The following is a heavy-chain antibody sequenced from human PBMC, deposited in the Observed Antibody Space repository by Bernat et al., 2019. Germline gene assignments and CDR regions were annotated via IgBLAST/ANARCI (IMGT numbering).Heavy chain of an antibody. CDR1: GFTFGGYA. CDR3: GAVVAGEAWYYFDL. J-gene: IGHJ2*01. Sequence: EVQLVESGGGLVQPGRSLRLSCTASGFTFGGYAMSWVRQAPGKGLEWVGFIRSNAYGGTTEYAASVKGRFTISRDDYKSIAYLQMNSLKTEDTAVYYLGAVVAGEAWYYFDLWGHGTLVTVSS. V-gene: IGHV3-49*04. CDR2: IRSNAYGGTT. D-gene: IGHD2-15*01.